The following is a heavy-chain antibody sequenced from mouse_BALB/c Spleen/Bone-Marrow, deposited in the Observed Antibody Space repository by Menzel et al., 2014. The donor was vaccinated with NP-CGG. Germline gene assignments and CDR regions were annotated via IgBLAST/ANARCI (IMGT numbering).Heavy chain of an antibody. CDR2: IYPGDGDT. D-gene: IGHD1-1*01. Sequence: QVQLQQPGAELVRPGSSVKISCKASGYAFSNYWMNWVKQRPGQGLEWIGQIYPGDGDTNYNGKFKGKATLTAGKSSSTAYMQLSSLTSEDSAVYFCAKLLRADYAMDYWGQGTSVTVSS. CDR1: GYAFSNYW. V-gene: IGHV1-80*01. CDR3: AKLLRADYAMDY. J-gene: IGHJ4*01.